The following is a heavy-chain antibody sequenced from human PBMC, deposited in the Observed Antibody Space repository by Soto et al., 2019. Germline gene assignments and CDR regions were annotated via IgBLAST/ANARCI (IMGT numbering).Heavy chain of an antibody. CDR1: QFTFSNFA. Sequence: GGSLRLSCAASQFTFSNFAMNWVRQAPGKGLEWVSAISGSGGSTYYADSVQGRFTISRDNSKNTLYLQMNSLRAEDTAIYYCAKDLLPQRWGTFDYWGQGTLVTVSS. V-gene: IGHV3-23*01. J-gene: IGHJ4*02. D-gene: IGHD4-17*01. CDR2: ISGSGGST. CDR3: AKDLLPQRWGTFDY.